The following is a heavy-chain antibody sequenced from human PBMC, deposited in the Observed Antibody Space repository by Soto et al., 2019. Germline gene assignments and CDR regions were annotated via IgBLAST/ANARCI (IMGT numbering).Heavy chain of an antibody. Sequence: SETLSLTCAVYGGSFSGYYWSWIRQPPGKGLEWIGEINHSGSTNYNPSLKSRVTISVDTSKNQFSLKLSSVTAADTAVYYCARGRYYYGSGINWFDPWGQGTLVTVSS. CDR1: GGSFSGYY. V-gene: IGHV4-34*01. D-gene: IGHD3-10*01. CDR2: INHSGST. CDR3: ARGRYYYGSGINWFDP. J-gene: IGHJ5*02.